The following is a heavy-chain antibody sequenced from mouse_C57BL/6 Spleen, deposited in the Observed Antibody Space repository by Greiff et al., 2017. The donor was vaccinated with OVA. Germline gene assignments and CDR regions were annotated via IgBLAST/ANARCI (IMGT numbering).Heavy chain of an antibody. CDR3: TIAYYSNSYAMDY. V-gene: IGHV1-15*01. CDR2: IDPETGGT. Sequence: LVESGAELVRPGASVTLSCKASGYTFTDYEMHWVKQTPVHGLEWIGAIDPETGGTAYNQKFKGKAILTADKSSSTAYMELRSLTSEDSAVYYCTIAYYSNSYAMDYWGQGTSVTVSS. J-gene: IGHJ4*01. D-gene: IGHD2-5*01. CDR1: GYTFTDYE.